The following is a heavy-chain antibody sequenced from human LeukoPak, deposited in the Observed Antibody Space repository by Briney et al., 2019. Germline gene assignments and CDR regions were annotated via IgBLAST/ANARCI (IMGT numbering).Heavy chain of an antibody. CDR1: GGSINSYY. CDR2: IYYSGST. V-gene: IGHV4-59*01. CDR3: ARAGYYYDSSGPKFDY. J-gene: IGHJ4*02. Sequence: SETLSLTCTVSGGSINSYYWSWIRQPPGKGLEWIGYIYYSGSTNYNPSLKSRVTISVDTSKNQFSLRLSSVTAADTAVYYCARAGYYYDSSGPKFDYWGQGTLVTVSS. D-gene: IGHD3-22*01.